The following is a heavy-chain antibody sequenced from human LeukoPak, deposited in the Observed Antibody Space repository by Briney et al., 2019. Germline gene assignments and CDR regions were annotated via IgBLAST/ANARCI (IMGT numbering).Heavy chain of an antibody. CDR2: IYRSEST. CDR1: GGSISSYY. D-gene: IGHD3-22*01. J-gene: IGHJ2*01. Sequence: PSETLSLTCTASGGSISSYYWTWIRQLPGKALEWIGYIYRSESTNYNPSLKSRVAISEETSKNQFSLKLTSVTAADTAVYFCARALFRYDSSSRSLHWYFDLWGRGTLVTVSS. V-gene: IGHV4-59*01. CDR3: ARALFRYDSSSRSLHWYFDL.